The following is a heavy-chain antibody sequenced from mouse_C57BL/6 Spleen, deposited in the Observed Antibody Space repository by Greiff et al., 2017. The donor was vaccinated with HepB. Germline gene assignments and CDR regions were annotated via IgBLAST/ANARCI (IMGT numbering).Heavy chain of an antibody. J-gene: IGHJ4*01. Sequence: QVQLQQSGPELVKPGASVKISCKASGYTFTDYYINWVKQRPGQGLEWIGWIYPGSGNTKYNEKFKGKATLTVDTSSSTAYMQLSSLTSEDSAVYFCARWDYYGSSPYYAMDYWGQGTSVTVSS. CDR1: GYTFTDYY. V-gene: IGHV1-84*01. CDR2: IYPGSGNT. CDR3: ARWDYYGSSPYYAMDY. D-gene: IGHD1-1*01.